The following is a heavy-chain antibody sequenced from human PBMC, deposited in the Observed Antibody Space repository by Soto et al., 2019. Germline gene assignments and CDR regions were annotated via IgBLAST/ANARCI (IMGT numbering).Heavy chain of an antibody. D-gene: IGHD6-6*01. Sequence: QVQLQESGPGLVKPSQTLSLTCTVSGGSISSGGYYWSWIRQHPGKGLEWIGYIYYSGSTYYNPSLKSRVTISVDTSENQFSLKLSSVTAADTAVYYCARESSSSYYYYYYMDVWGKGTTVTVSS. CDR1: GGSISSGGYY. CDR2: IYYSGST. J-gene: IGHJ6*03. V-gene: IGHV4-31*03. CDR3: ARESSSSYYYYYYMDV.